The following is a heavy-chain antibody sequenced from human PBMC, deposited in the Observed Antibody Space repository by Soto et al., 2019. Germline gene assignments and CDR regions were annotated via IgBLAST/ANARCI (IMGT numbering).Heavy chain of an antibody. V-gene: IGHV1-46*03. CDR1: GYTFTSYY. CDR3: ARGGIGTTDAFDI. D-gene: IGHD1-1*01. J-gene: IGHJ3*02. Sequence: QVQLVQSGAEVKKPGASVKVSCKASGYTFTSYYMHWVRQAPGQGLEWMGIINPSGGSTSYAQKYQGRGTMTRDTSTSTVYMELSSLRSEDTAVYYCARGGIGTTDAFDIWGQGTMVTVSS. CDR2: INPSGGST.